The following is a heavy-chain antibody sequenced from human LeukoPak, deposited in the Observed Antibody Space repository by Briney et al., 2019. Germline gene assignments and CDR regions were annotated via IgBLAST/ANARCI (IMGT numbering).Heavy chain of an antibody. CDR3: ARGKIVVVIRHHHYNWFDP. J-gene: IGHJ5*02. CDR1: GGSISSGGYY. Sequence: PSETLSLTCTVPGGSISSGGYYWSWIRQHPGKGLEWIGYIYYSGSTYYNPSLKSRVTISVDTSKNQFSLKLSSVTAADTAVYYCARGKIVVVIRHHHYNWFDPWGQGTLVTVSS. V-gene: IGHV4-31*03. D-gene: IGHD3-22*01. CDR2: IYYSGST.